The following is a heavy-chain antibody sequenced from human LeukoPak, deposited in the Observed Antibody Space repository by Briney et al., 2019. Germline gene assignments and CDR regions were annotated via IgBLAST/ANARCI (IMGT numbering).Heavy chain of an antibody. D-gene: IGHD6-13*01. CDR2: IWYDGSNK. CDR1: GFTFSSYG. Sequence: GGSLRLSCAASGFTFSSYGMHWVRQAPGKGLEWVAVIWYDGSNKYYADSVKGRFTISRDNSKNTLYLKMNSLRAEDTAVYYCAKETSSWSPSDAFDIWGQGTMVTVSS. V-gene: IGHV3-33*06. J-gene: IGHJ3*02. CDR3: AKETSSWSPSDAFDI.